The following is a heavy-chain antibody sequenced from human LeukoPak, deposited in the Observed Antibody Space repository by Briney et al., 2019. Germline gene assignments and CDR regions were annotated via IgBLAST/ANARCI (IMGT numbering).Heavy chain of an antibody. CDR3: ARAASIAVAAYYFDY. CDR2: IYHSGST. V-gene: IGHV4-30-2*01. J-gene: IGHJ4*02. CDR1: GGSISSGGYS. D-gene: IGHD6-19*01. Sequence: SATLSLTCAVSGGSISSGGYSWSWIGQPPGKGLEWIGYIYHSGSTYYNPSLKSRVTISVDWSKNQFSLKLSSVTAADTAVYYCARAASIAVAAYYFDYWGQGTLVTVSS.